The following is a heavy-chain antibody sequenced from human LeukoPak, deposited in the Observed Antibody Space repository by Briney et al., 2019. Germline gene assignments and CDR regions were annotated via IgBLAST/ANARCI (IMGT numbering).Heavy chain of an antibody. D-gene: IGHD3-22*01. CDR3: ARPGGKYYYDSSGYWLFDY. J-gene: IGHJ4*02. CDR2: IWYDGSNK. CDR1: GFTFSNYG. V-gene: IGHV3-33*08. Sequence: GGSLRLSCAASGFTFSNYGMHWVRQAPGKGLEWVAVIWYDGSNKYYADSVKGRFTISRDNSKNTLYLQMNSLRAEDTAVYYCARPGGKYYYDSSGYWLFDYWGQGTLVTVSS.